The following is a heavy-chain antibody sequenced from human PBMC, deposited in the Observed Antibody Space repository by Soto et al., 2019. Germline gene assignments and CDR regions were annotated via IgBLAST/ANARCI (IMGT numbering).Heavy chain of an antibody. V-gene: IGHV3-74*01. CDR3: ARGSIDHAFDI. CDR2: VNNDGRDT. CDR1: GFSFSNYW. Sequence: EVQVVESGGDLVQPGGSLRLSCAASGFSFSNYWMHWVRQAPGKGLVWVSRVNNDGRDTIYADSVMGRFTASRDNAKNTLFLQMNSLRIDDTAMYYCARGSIDHAFDIWGQGTMVTVSS. D-gene: IGHD3-9*01. J-gene: IGHJ3*02.